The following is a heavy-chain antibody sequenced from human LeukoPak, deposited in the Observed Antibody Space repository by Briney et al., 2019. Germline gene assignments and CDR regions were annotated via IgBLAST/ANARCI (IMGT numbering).Heavy chain of an antibody. CDR2: ITSSGNYI. V-gene: IGHV3-21*04. CDR3: AKGRSYMDV. Sequence: GGSLRLSCAASGFTFSSYSMNWVRQAPGQGLEWVSSITSSGNYINYADSVKGRFTISRDTSKNTLYLQMKSLRAEDTAVYYCAKGRSYMDVWGKGTTVTVSS. J-gene: IGHJ6*03. CDR1: GFTFSSYS.